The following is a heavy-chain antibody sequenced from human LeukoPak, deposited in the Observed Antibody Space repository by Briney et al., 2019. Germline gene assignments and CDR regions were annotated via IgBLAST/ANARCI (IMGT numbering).Heavy chain of an antibody. D-gene: IGHD6-13*01. CDR3: ARQTDSSSWIHPRYYFDY. CDR2: INPSGGST. CDR1: GYTFTSYY. J-gene: IGHJ4*02. V-gene: IGHV1-46*01. Sequence: GASVKVSCKASGYTFTSYYMHWVRQAPGQGLEWMGIINPSGGSTSYAQKFQGRVTMTRDTSTSPVYMELSSLRSEDTAVYYCARQTDSSSWIHPRYYFDYWGQGTLVTVSS.